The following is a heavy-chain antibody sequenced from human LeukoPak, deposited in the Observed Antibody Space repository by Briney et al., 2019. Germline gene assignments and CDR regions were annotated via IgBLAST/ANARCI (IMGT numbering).Heavy chain of an antibody. V-gene: IGHV3-53*01. J-gene: IGHJ4*02. CDR1: GFTVSSIY. CDR3: ARVGYMVRGVRVGY. D-gene: IGHD3-10*01. Sequence: GGSLRLSCAASGFTVSSIYMSWVRQAPGKGLEWVSVIYSGGSTYHADSVKGRFTISRDNSKNTLYLQMNSLRAEDTAVYYCARVGYMVRGVRVGYWGQGTLVTVSS. CDR2: IYSGGST.